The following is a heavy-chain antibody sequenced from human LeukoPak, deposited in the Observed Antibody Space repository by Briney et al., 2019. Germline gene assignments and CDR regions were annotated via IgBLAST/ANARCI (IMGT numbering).Heavy chain of an antibody. CDR1: GYAFTGYY. V-gene: IGHV1-2*06. Sequence: ASVKVSCKASGYAFTGYYMHWVRQAPGQGLEWMGRINPNSGGTNYAQKFQGRVTMTRDTSISTAYMELSRLRSDDTAVYYCARERILGVYPRTYGMDVWGQGTTVTVSS. D-gene: IGHD2-8*02. CDR3: ARERILGVYPRTYGMDV. J-gene: IGHJ6*02. CDR2: INPNSGGT.